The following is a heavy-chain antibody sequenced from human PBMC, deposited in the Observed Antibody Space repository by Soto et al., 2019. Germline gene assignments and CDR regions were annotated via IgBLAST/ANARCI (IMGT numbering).Heavy chain of an antibody. CDR2: INHSGST. CDR1: GGNIIGYD. CDR3: ARRRYSGYVNWFDP. D-gene: IGHD5-12*01. V-gene: IGHV4-34*01. Sequence: SVTMCLTCAVDGGNIIGYDWSWISKHPGKGLEWIGEINHSGSTNYNPSLKSRVTISVDTSKNQFSLKLSSVTAADTAVYYCARRRYSGYVNWFDPWGQGTLVTVS. J-gene: IGHJ5*02.